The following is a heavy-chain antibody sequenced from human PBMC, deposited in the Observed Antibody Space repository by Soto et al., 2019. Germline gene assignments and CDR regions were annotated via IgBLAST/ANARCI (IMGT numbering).Heavy chain of an antibody. CDR3: AGVTPGNNLYYFSGLDF. Sequence: QVHLVESGGGVVQPGKSLRLSCVASGFTFDTYGIHWVRQAPGKGLQWVALISYEGSNTYYADSVRGRFTISRDNSKNALYLQMNTLRPEDTGVYYCAGVTPGNNLYYFSGLDFWGQGTSVTVSS. V-gene: IGHV3-30-3*01. J-gene: IGHJ6*02. CDR2: ISYEGSNT. D-gene: IGHD1-1*01. CDR1: GFTFDTYG.